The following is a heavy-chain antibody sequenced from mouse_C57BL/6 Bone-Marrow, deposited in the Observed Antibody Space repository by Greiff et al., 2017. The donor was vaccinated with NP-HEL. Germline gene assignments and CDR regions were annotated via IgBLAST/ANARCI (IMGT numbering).Heavy chain of an antibody. D-gene: IGHD1-1*01. CDR3: ARGGPTVVAPYAMDY. J-gene: IGHJ4*01. Sequence: QVQLQQPGAELVKPGASVKLSCKASGYTFTSYWMHWVKQRPGQGLEWIGMIHPNSGSTNYNEKFKSKATLTVDKSSSTAYMQLSSLTSEDSAVYYCARGGPTVVAPYAMDYWGQGTSVTVSS. CDR1: GYTFTSYW. CDR2: IHPNSGST. V-gene: IGHV1-64*01.